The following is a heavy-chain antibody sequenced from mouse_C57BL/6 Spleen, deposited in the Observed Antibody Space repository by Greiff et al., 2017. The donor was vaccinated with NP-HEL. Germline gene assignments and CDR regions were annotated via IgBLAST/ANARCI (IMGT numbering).Heavy chain of an antibody. J-gene: IGHJ1*03. CDR1: GFTFSDYY. CDR3: AREGYYSYFDV. D-gene: IGHD2-2*01. CDR2: INYDGSST. V-gene: IGHV5-16*01. Sequence: EVKLMESEGGLVQPGSSMKLSCTASGFTFSDYYMAWVRQVPEKGLEWVANINYDGSSTYYLDSLKSRFIISRDNAKNILYLQMSSLKSEDTATYYCAREGYYSYFDVWGTGTTVTVSS.